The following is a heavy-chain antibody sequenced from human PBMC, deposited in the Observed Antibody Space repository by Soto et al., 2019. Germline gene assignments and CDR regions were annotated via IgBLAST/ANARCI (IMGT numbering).Heavy chain of an antibody. Sequence: PGGSLRLSCAASGFTFSSYSMNWVRQAPGKGLEWVSYISSSSSTIYYADSVKGRFTISRDNAKNSLYLQMNSLRDEDTAVYYCARDKTGPGSHYYYYGMDVWGQGTTVTVSS. V-gene: IGHV3-48*02. CDR2: ISSSSSTI. D-gene: IGHD1-26*01. J-gene: IGHJ6*02. CDR1: GFTFSSYS. CDR3: ARDKTGPGSHYYYYGMDV.